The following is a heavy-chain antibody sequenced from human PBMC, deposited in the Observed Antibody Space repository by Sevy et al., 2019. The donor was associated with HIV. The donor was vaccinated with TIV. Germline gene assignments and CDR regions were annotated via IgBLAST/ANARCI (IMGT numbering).Heavy chain of an antibody. V-gene: IGHV3-23*01. D-gene: IGHD3-22*01. J-gene: IGHJ4*02. Sequence: GGSLRLSCAASGCTFNNYAMTWVRQPPGKGLEWVSAVSGGCDTTYYADSVKGRFTISRDYSKNTLYLQMNSLRAEDTAVYYCAKGGSTSGYYLNYFAYWGQGTLVTVSS. CDR1: GCTFNNYA. CDR2: VSGGCDTT. CDR3: AKGGSTSGYYLNYFAY.